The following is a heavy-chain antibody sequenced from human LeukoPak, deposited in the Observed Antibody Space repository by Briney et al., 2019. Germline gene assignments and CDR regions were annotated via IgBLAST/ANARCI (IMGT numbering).Heavy chain of an antibody. CDR2: IYYSGST. CDR1: DDSIRSYY. Sequence: SETLSLTCTVGDDSIRSYYWSWIRQPPGKRLEGIGYIYYSGSTAYNPSLKSRVTISIDKSKNQLSLKLNSVTAADTAVYYCARAKKAVAGFFDYWGQGTLVTVSS. J-gene: IGHJ4*02. V-gene: IGHV4-59*01. D-gene: IGHD6-19*01. CDR3: ARAKKAVAGFFDY.